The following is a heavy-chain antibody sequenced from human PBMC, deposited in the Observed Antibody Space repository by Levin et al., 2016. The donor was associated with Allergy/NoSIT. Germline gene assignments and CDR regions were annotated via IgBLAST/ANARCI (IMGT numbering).Heavy chain of an antibody. J-gene: IGHJ3*02. D-gene: IGHD5-18*01. CDR2: ISSNGGST. CDR3: VKYTDRIQLWYAFDI. CDR1: GFTFSSYA. V-gene: IGHV3-64D*06. Sequence: GESLKISCAASGFTFSSYAMHWVRQAPGKGLEYVSAISSNGGSTYYADSVKGRFTISRDNSKNTLYLQMSSLRAEDTAVYYCVKYTDRIQLWYAFDIWGQGTMVTVSS.